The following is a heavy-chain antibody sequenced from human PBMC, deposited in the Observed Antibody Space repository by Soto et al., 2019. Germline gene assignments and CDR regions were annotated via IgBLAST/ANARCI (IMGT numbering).Heavy chain of an antibody. CDR2: FRSSVDDGTT. V-gene: IGHV3-23*01. CDR1: GFTFSGYY. J-gene: IGHJ4*02. CDR3: AKKVNSGSGSQYFDY. Sequence: GGSLTLSCGAFGFTFSGYYMIWVRQAPGKGLEWVSGFRSSVDDGTTYYADPVKGRFIISRDNSKNTLFLQMNSLRAEDTAIYYCAKKVNSGSGSQYFDYWGQGTLVTVSS. D-gene: IGHD3-10*01.